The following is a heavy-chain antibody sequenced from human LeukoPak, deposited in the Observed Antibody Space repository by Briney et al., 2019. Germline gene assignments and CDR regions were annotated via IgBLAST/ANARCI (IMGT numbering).Heavy chain of an antibody. Sequence: ASVKVSCKTSGYTFTGYYMHWVRQAPGQALEWMGWINPNSGDTNSAQKFQGRVTMTRDMSISTAYMELSRLRSDDTAVYYCARDPNIVVVPAAQGDYWGQGTLVTVSS. CDR2: INPNSGDT. J-gene: IGHJ4*02. CDR3: ARDPNIVVVPAAQGDY. CDR1: GYTFTGYY. V-gene: IGHV1-2*02. D-gene: IGHD2-2*01.